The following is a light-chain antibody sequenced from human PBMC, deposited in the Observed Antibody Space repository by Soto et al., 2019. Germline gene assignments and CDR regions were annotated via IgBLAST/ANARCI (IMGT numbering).Light chain of an antibody. Sequence: NPTTQSPSTLSAHRGDRVTITCRASQSVSSWLAWYQQKPGKAPKLLIYDASLLETGVPSRLSGSGSGTEFTLTINSLQPDDFATYYCQHYNIYPWTFGQGAKV. V-gene: IGKV1-5*01. J-gene: IGKJ1*01. CDR2: DAS. CDR1: QSVSSW. CDR3: QHYNIYPWT.